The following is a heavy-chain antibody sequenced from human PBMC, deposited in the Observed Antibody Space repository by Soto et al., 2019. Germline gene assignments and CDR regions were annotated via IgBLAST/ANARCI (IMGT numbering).Heavy chain of an antibody. CDR3: RGDGHCRTTSYYGNWFDS. V-gene: IGHV3-74*01. J-gene: IGHJ5*01. CDR1: GVTFSSYW. Sequence: EVQLVESGGGLVQPGWSLRLSCAASGVTFSSYWMHWVRQVPGKGLVWVARINNDSSHPSYADYVKGRFTISRDNARNTLYLVLNIRTDENTAVYYSRGDGHCRTTSYYGNWFDSWGQGTLVTVSS. CDR2: INNDSSHP. D-gene: IGHD2-2*01.